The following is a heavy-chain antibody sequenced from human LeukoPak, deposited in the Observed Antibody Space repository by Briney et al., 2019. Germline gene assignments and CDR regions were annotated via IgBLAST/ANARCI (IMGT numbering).Heavy chain of an antibody. CDR3: AKDHITGAYYYYYGMDV. CDR1: GFTFSSYV. Sequence: GGSLRLSCAASGFTFSSYVMTWVRQAPGKGLEWVSAISGSGGSTYYADSVKGRFTISRDNSKNTLYLQMNSLRAEDTAVYYCAKDHITGAYYYYYGMDVWGQGTTVTVSS. J-gene: IGHJ6*02. D-gene: IGHD1-20*01. CDR2: ISGSGGST. V-gene: IGHV3-23*01.